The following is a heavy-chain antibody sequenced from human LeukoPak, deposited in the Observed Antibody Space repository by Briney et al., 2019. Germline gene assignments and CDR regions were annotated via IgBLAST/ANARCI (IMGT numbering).Heavy chain of an antibody. CDR2: ISGSGGST. CDR1: GFTFSSYA. Sequence: GGTLRLSCAASGFTFSSYAMAWVRQAPGKGLEWVSGISGSGGSTFYADSVKGRFTISRDNSKNTLCLQMNSLSAEDTAVYYCATTSGRKWSYLEYWGQGTLVTVSS. D-gene: IGHD1-26*01. V-gene: IGHV3-23*01. J-gene: IGHJ4*02. CDR3: ATTSGRKWSYLEY.